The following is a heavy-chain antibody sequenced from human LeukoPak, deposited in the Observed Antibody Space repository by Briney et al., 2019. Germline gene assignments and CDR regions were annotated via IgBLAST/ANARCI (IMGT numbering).Heavy chain of an antibody. D-gene: IGHD2-15*01. CDR1: GFTFSSYS. V-gene: IGHV3-21*01. CDR3: ARAGGYSGGGDAFDI. CDR2: ISSSSSYI. Sequence: GGSLRLSCAASGFTFSSYSMNWVRQAPGKGLEWVSSISSSSSYIYYADSVKGRFTISRDNAKNSLYLQMNSLRAEDTAVYYCARAGGYSGGGDAFDIWGQGTMVTVSS. J-gene: IGHJ3*02.